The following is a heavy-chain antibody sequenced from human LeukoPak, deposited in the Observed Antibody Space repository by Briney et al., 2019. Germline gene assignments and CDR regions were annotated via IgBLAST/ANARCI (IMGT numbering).Heavy chain of an antibody. D-gene: IGHD2-21*01. CDR2: ISSSVGTI. V-gene: IGHV3-48*03. Sequence: PGGSLRLSCAASGFTFSSYEMNWVRQAPGKGLEWVSYISSSVGTIYYADSVKGRFTISRDNAKNSLYLQMNSLRAEDTAVYYCATGPPDLRSGLWYWGQGTLVTVSS. CDR3: ATGPPDLRSGLWY. J-gene: IGHJ4*02. CDR1: GFTFSSYE.